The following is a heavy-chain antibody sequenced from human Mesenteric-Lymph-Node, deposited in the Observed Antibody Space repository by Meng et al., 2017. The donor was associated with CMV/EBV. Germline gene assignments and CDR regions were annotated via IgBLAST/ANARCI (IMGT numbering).Heavy chain of an antibody. CDR1: GGSFSGYY. CDR2: INHSGST. Sequence: QVGAGLLKPSETLSVTCAVDGGSFSGYYWNWIRQSPEKGLEWIGEINHSGSTTYNPSFTSRITISVDTSTNQISLNMSSVTAADTAVYYCARGSSYDILTGYFDYWGQGALVTVSS. J-gene: IGHJ4*02. V-gene: IGHV4-34*01. CDR3: ARGSSYDILTGYFDY. D-gene: IGHD3-9*01.